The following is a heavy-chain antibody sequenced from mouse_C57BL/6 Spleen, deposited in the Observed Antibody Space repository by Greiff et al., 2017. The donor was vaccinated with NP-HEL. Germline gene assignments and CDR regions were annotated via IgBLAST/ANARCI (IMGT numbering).Heavy chain of an antibody. J-gene: IGHJ2*01. CDR2: IYPETGGT. CDR1: GYTFTDYE. D-gene: IGHD4-1*01. Sequence: QVQLQQSGAELVRPGASVTLSCKASGYTFTDYEMHWVKQTPVHGLEWIGAIYPETGGTAYNQKFKGKAILTADKSSSTAYMELRSLTSEDSAVYYCTRLGRRYFDYWGQGTTLTVSS. V-gene: IGHV1-15*01. CDR3: TRLGRRYFDY.